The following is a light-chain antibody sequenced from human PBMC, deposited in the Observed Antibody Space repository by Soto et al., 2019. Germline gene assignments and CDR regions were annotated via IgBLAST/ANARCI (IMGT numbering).Light chain of an antibody. CDR3: QNFRSSAIS. J-gene: IGKJ4*01. CDR1: QSIGSA. CDR2: DAS. Sequence: AIQLTQSPSSLSASVGDRVSITCRASQSIGSALAWYQLKPGAAPALLIYDASTLESGVPSRFSGSRSGADFTLTISSLQPEDFATYYCQNFRSSAISFGGGTKVDLK. V-gene: IGKV1-13*02.